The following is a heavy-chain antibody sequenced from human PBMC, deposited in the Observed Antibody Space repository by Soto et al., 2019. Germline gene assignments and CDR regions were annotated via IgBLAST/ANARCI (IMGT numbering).Heavy chain of an antibody. CDR2: IIPIFGTA. V-gene: IGHV1-69*06. CDR1: GGTFSSYA. D-gene: IGHD2-15*01. CDR3: ARALVVIPASALYSFDY. Sequence: ASVKVSCKASGGTFSSYAISWVRQAPGQGLEWMGGIIPIFGTANYAQKFQGRVTIIADKSTSTVYMELRNLRSEDTAVYYCARALVVIPASALYSFDYWGQGTLVTVSS. J-gene: IGHJ4*02.